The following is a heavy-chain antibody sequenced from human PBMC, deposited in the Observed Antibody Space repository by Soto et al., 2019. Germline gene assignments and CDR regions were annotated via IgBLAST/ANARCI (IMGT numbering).Heavy chain of an antibody. CDR3: AKAYDYVWGSYRYTDY. CDR1: GFTFSSYA. V-gene: IGHV3-23*01. J-gene: IGHJ4*02. CDR2: ISGSGGST. Sequence: GSLLLPCSASGFTFSSYAMSWVRQAPGKGLEWVSAISGSGGSTYYADSVKGRFTISRDNSKNTLYLQMNSLRAEDKAVYYCAKAYDYVWGSYRYTDYWGQGTLATVS. D-gene: IGHD3-16*02.